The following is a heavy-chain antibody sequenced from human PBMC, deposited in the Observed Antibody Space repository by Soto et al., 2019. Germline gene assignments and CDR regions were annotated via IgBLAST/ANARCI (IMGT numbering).Heavy chain of an antibody. CDR1: GYTFTSYG. D-gene: IGHD7-27*01. Sequence: ASVTVSCQASGYTFTSYGISWVRQAPGQGLEWMGWISAYNGNTNYAQKLQGRVTMTTDTSTSTAYMELRSLRSDDTAVYYCERDWPLTRVEPRRPLDYGGRGTLVPVSS. J-gene: IGHJ4*02. CDR3: ERDWPLTRVEPRRPLDY. V-gene: IGHV1-18*01. CDR2: ISAYNGNT.